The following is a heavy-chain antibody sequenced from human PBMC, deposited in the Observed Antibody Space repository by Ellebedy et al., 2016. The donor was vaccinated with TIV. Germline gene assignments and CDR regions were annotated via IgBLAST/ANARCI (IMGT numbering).Heavy chain of an antibody. Sequence: PGGSLRLSCVASGFTFSYYNMAWVGQAPGKGLEWVSAIRDSSGSLFYADSVKGRFTISRDNSKNTLYLKMNSLRAEETAAYYCARGRLSADGLDVWGQGTTVTVSS. CDR3: ARGRLSADGLDV. J-gene: IGHJ6*02. CDR1: GFTFSYYN. D-gene: IGHD5/OR15-5a*01. CDR2: IRDSSGSL. V-gene: IGHV3-23*01.